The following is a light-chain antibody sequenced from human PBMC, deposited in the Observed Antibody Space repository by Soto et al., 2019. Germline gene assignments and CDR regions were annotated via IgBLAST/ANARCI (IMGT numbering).Light chain of an antibody. CDR2: DAS. V-gene: IGKV1-5*01. Sequence: DIQMTQSPSTLSASVGDRVTITCRASQSISSWLAWYQPKPGKAPKLLSYDASSLESGVPSRFSGSGSDTEFTLTINNLKHDHFATYHCQQYNRYSITFGGGTKVEIK. CDR1: QSISSW. CDR3: QQYNRYSIT. J-gene: IGKJ4*01.